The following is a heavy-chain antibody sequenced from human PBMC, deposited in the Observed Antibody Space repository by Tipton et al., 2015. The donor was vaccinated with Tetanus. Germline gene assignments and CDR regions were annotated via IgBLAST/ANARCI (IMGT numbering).Heavy chain of an antibody. Sequence: GLVKPSETLSLTCTVFGGSVSSGSYYWAWIRQPPGKGLEWIAYIFHSGSTNYSPSLKSRVAISMDTSKNQISLKLTSVTAADTAVYYCARANYNFPKKGPFDSWGQGTLVIVSS. CDR3: ARANYNFPKKGPFDS. CDR2: IFHSGST. D-gene: IGHD3-3*01. CDR1: GGSVSSGSYY. V-gene: IGHV4-61*01. J-gene: IGHJ4*02.